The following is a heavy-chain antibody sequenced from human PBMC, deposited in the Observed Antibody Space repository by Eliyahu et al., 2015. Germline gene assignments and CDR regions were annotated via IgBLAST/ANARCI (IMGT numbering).Heavy chain of an antibody. D-gene: IGHD2-15*01. CDR3: ARGGTDIVVVVAASDY. CDR1: GFTFXSXS. Sequence: EVQLVESGGGLVKPGGSLRLSCAASGFTFXSXSMNWVRQAPGKGLEWVSSISSSSSYIYYADSVKGRFTISRDNAKNSLYLQMNSLRAEDTAVYYCARGGTDIVVVVAASDYWGQGTLVTVSS. V-gene: IGHV3-21*01. CDR2: ISSSSSYI. J-gene: IGHJ4*02.